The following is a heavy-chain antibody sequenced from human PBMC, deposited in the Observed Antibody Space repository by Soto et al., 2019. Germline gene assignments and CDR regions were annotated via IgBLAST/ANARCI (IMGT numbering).Heavy chain of an antibody. CDR2: INHSGST. J-gene: IGHJ6*02. D-gene: IGHD3-10*01. V-gene: IGHV4-34*01. Sequence: SETLSLTCAVYGGSFSGYYWSWIRQPPGKGLEWIGEINHSGSTNYNPSLKSRVTISVDTSKNQFSLKLSSVTAADTAVYYCARKASRSMVRGIYYYYYGMDVWGQGTTVTVSS. CDR3: ARKASRSMVRGIYYYYYGMDV. CDR1: GGSFSGYY.